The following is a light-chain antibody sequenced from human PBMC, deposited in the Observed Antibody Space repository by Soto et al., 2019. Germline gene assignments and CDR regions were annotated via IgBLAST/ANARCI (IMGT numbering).Light chain of an antibody. CDR2: DVS. V-gene: IGLV2-14*01. J-gene: IGLJ2*01. Sequence: QSALTQPASVSGSPGQSITISCIGTSSDVGGYNYVSWYQQHPGKAPKLMIYDVSNRPSGVSNRFSGSKSGNTASLTISGLQAEDEADYYCSSYTSRSTYVVFGGGTKRTV. CDR1: SSDVGGYNY. CDR3: SSYTSRSTYVV.